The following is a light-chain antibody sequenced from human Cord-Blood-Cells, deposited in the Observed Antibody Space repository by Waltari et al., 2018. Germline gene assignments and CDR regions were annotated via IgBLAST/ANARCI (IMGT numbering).Light chain of an antibody. CDR3: QQRSNWPGT. J-gene: IGKJ4*01. CDR1: QSVSSY. CDR2: DAS. Sequence: EILLPQSPATLSLSPGARATLSCRASQSVSSYLAWYQQQPGQAPRLLIYDASNRATGIPARFSGSGSGTDFTLTISSLGPEEFAVYYCQQRSNWPGTCGGGTKVEIK. V-gene: IGKV3-11*01.